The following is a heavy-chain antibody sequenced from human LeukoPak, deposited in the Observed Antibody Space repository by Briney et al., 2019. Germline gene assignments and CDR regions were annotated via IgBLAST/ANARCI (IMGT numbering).Heavy chain of an antibody. CDR3: AKNITMMVF. D-gene: IGHD3-22*01. Sequence: TGGSLRLSCAASGFTFSSYAMSWVRQAPGKGLEWVSAISGSGGSTYYADSVKGRFTISRDNSKNTLYLQMNSLTTEDTAVYYCAKNITMMVFWGQGTLVTVSS. J-gene: IGHJ4*02. V-gene: IGHV3-23*01. CDR1: GFTFSSYA. CDR2: ISGSGGST.